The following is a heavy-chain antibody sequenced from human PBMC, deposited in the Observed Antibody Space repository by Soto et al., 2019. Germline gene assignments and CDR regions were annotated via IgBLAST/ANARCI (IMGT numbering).Heavy chain of an antibody. CDR1: GYTFTGYY. CDR3: ARARRWLQLQAFDI. Sequence: ASVKVSCKASGYTFTGYYMHWVRQAPGQGLEWMGWINPNSGGTNYAQKFQGWVTMTRDMSISTAYMELSRLRSDDTAVYYCARARRWLQLQAFDIWGQGTMVTVSS. V-gene: IGHV1-2*04. J-gene: IGHJ3*02. CDR2: INPNSGGT. D-gene: IGHD5-12*01.